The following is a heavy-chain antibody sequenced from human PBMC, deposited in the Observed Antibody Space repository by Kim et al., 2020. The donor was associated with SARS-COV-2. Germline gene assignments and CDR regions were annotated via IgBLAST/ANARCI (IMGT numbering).Heavy chain of an antibody. CDR1: GYTFTSYW. J-gene: IGHJ6*02. CDR3: ARRRSEYSSGWYYYYGMDV. V-gene: IGHV5-51*01. CDR2: IYPGDSDT. Sequence: GGSLKISCKGSGYTFTSYWIGWVRQMPGKGLEWMGIIYPGDSDTRYSPSFQGQVTIPADKSISTAYLQWSSLKASDTAMYYCARRRSEYSSGWYYYYGMDVWGQETTVTVSS. D-gene: IGHD6-19*01.